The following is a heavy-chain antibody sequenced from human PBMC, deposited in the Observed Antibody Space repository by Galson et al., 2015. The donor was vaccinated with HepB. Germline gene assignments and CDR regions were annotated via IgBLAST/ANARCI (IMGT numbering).Heavy chain of an antibody. Sequence: FSSYAMHWVRQAPGKGLEWVAVISYDGSNKFYADSVKGRFTISRDNSKNTLYLQMNSLRAEDTAVYYCARVLSPPYSSGWHAFDYWGQGTLVTVSS. CDR3: ARVLSPPYSSGWHAFDY. V-gene: IGHV3-30-3*01. J-gene: IGHJ4*02. CDR2: ISYDGSNK. D-gene: IGHD6-19*01. CDR1: FSSYA.